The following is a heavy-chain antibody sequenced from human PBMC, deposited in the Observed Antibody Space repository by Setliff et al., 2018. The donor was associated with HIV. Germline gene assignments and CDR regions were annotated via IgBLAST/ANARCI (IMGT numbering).Heavy chain of an antibody. V-gene: IGHV4-39*02. CDR2: TFYSGST. CDR1: GASVSTTGYY. D-gene: IGHD3-3*01. CDR3: ATYLSDNYLDGAFDI. Sequence: LSLTCTVSGASVSTTGYYWGWLRQSPGKGLQWIGTTFYSGSTYYNPSLKSRVTISLDTSNNDFSRTLTSVTAADTALYFCATYLSDNYLDGAFDIWGRGTMVTVSS. J-gene: IGHJ3*02.